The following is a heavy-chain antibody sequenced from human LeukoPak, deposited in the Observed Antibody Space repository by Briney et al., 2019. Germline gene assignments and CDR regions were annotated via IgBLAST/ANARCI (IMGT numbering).Heavy chain of an antibody. J-gene: IGHJ4*02. V-gene: IGHV4-59*08. CDR1: GVSISSYY. CDR2: IYYSGST. Sequence: RSSETLSLTCTVSGVSISSYYWSWIRQPPGKGLEWIGYIYYSGSTNYNPSLKSRVTISVETSKNQFSLKLTSVTAADTAVYYCARQTGSGLFILPGGQGTLVTVSS. D-gene: IGHD3/OR15-3a*01. CDR3: ARQTGSGLFILP.